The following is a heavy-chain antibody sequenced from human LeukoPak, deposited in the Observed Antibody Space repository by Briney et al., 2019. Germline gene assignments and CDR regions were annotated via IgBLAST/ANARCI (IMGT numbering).Heavy chain of an antibody. J-gene: IGHJ6*03. D-gene: IGHD1-26*01. Sequence: EASVRVSCKASGYTFTGYYMHWVRQAPGQGLEWMGWINPNSGGTNYAQKFQGRVTMTRDTSISTAYMELSRLRSDDTAVYYCARGMEPYYYMDVWGKGTTVTVSS. CDR3: ARGMEPYYYMDV. CDR2: INPNSGGT. V-gene: IGHV1-2*02. CDR1: GYTFTGYY.